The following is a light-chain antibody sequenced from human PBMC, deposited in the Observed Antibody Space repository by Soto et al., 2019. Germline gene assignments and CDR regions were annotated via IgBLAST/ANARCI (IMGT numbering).Light chain of an antibody. V-gene: IGKV4-1*01. CDR3: QKYYDSPWT. CDR1: QSVLYSSNNKNY. Sequence: DIVMTQSPDSLAVSLGERATINCKSSQSVLYSSNNKNYLAWYQQKPGQPPKLLIYWASTRESGVPDRFSGSGSGTDLTLTISNLHADDMAVYYCQKYYDSPWTFGQGTKVDIK. CDR2: WAS. J-gene: IGKJ1*01.